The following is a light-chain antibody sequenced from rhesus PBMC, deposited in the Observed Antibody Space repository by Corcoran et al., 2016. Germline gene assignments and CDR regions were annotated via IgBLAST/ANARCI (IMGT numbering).Light chain of an antibody. J-gene: IGKJ1*01. CDR1: QGISSY. CDR3: QQRNTYPWT. V-gene: IGKV1-38*01. CDR2: DAS. Sequence: DIQLTQSPSSLSASVGDRATITCRASQGISSYLVWYQQKSGKAPKLLIYDASNLQSGVPSRFSGSGFGTEFTLTISSLQPEDFATYYCQQRNTYPWTFGQGTKVEIK.